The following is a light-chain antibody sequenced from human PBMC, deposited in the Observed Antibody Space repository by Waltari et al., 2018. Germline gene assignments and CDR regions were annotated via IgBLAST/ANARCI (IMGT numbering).Light chain of an antibody. CDR3: GTWDTSLSPGEV. Sequence: SVLTQPPSVSAAPGQKVTISCSGSSFNIGNNYVAWYQQLPGRAPKLLIYDNYKRPSGVPGRFSGSRSGTSATLGITGLQTGDEAVYYCGTWDTSLSPGEVFGGGTKLTVL. CDR2: DNY. V-gene: IGLV1-51*01. J-gene: IGLJ2*01. CDR1: SFNIGNNY.